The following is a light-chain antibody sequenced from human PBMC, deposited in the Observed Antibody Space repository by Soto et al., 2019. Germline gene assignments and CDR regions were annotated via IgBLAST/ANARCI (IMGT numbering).Light chain of an antibody. CDR2: EVS. V-gene: IGLV2-23*02. CDR1: SSDVGSYNL. CDR3: CSYGGSYV. Sequence: QSVLTQPASVSGSPAQSITISCTGTSSDVGSYNLVSWYQQHPGKAPKVMIYEVSKRPSGVSNRFSGSKSGNTASLTISGLQAEDEADYYCCSYGGSYVFGPGTKVTVL. J-gene: IGLJ1*01.